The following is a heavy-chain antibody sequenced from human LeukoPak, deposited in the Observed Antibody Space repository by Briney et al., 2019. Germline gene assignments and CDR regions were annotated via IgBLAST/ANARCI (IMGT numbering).Heavy chain of an antibody. Sequence: PGTSLRLSCTASGFNFGIYGMHWVRQAPGKGLEWVAVMWDDGTNEYYVESVKGRFTISRDNGKRTLYLQMNSLRAEDTAVYYCASQYSSSWPQGYWGQGTLVTVSS. V-gene: IGHV3-33*03. J-gene: IGHJ4*02. CDR1: GFNFGIYG. D-gene: IGHD6-13*01. CDR3: ASQYSSSWPQGY. CDR2: MWDDGTNE.